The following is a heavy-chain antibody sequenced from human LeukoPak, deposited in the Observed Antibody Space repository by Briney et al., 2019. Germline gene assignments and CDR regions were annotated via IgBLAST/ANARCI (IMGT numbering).Heavy chain of an antibody. D-gene: IGHD2-21*01. CDR2: ISYDGYDK. V-gene: IGHV3-30-3*01. J-gene: IGHJ4*02. CDR1: GFTFNDYA. Sequence: GGSLRLSCAASGFTFNDYAMYWVRQAPGKGLEWVTLISYDGYDKSYADSVRGRFTISRDNSRNTLYLQMDSLRSEDTAVYYCARDFFPVVDSTWYEIGYWGQGTLVTVSS. CDR3: ARDFFPVVDSTWYEIGY.